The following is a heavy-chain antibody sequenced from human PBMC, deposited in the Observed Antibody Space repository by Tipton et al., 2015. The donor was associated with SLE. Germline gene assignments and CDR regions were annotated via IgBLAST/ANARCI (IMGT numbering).Heavy chain of an antibody. D-gene: IGHD3-22*01. V-gene: IGHV3-30*02. CDR3: AKDGDSSGFSFEY. CDR1: GFTFGSFG. J-gene: IGHJ4*02. Sequence: SLRLSCAASGFTFGSFGMYWVRQVAGKGREWMAFIRYDGSNTYYADAVKGRFTISRDNPKNTLYLQMNSLRTEDTAVYYCAKDGDSSGFSFEYWGQGTLVSVSS. CDR2: IRYDGSNT.